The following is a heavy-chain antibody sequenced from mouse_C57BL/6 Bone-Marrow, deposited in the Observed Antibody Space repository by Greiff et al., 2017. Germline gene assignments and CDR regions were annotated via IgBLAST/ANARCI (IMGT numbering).Heavy chain of an antibody. CDR1: GYTFTSYT. CDR2: INPSSGYT. J-gene: IGHJ2*01. Sequence: QVHVKQSGAELARPGASVKMSCKASGYTFTSYTMHWVKQRPGQGLEWIGYINPSSGYTKYNQKFKDKATLTADKSSSTAYMQLSSLTSEDSAVYYCGVRRGLDYWGQGTTLTVSS. D-gene: IGHD2-14*01. V-gene: IGHV1-4*01. CDR3: GVRRGLDY.